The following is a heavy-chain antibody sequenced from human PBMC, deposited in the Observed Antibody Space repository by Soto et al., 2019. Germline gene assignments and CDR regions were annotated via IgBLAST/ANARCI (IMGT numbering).Heavy chain of an antibody. CDR3: ARSLNDFPAWFDP. CDR1: GGSISSGGYY. V-gene: IGHV4-31*03. J-gene: IGHJ5*02. CDR2: IYYSGST. Sequence: SETLSLTCTVSGGSISSGGYYWSWIRQHPGKGLEWIGYIYYSGSTYYNPSLKSRVTISVDTSKNQFSLKLSSVTAADTAVYYCARSLNDFPAWFDPWGQGTLVTVSS. D-gene: IGHD3-3*01.